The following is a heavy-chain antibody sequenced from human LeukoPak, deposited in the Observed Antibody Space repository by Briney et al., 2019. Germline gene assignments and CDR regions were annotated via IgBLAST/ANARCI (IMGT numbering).Heavy chain of an antibody. Sequence: PGGSLKLSCVASGFTFRSNYMSWVRQPPGKGLEWIGSIFYSGNTYYSPSPKIRGTISVDTSKNQFSLKLSSVTAADTAAYYCATRSERSGSYSRFDCWGQGTLVTVSS. J-gene: IGHJ4*02. CDR3: ATRSERSGSYSRFDC. CDR1: GFTFRSNY. CDR2: IFYSGNT. V-gene: IGHV4-39*01. D-gene: IGHD1-26*01.